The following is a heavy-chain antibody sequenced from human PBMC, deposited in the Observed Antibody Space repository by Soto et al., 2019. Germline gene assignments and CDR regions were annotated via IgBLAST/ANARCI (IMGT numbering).Heavy chain of an antibody. CDR1: GYSFTSYW. CDR2: IDPSDSYT. J-gene: IGHJ6*02. D-gene: IGHD2-2*01. Sequence: GESLKISCKGSGYSFTSYWISWVRQVPGKGLEWMGRIDPSDSYTNYSPSFQGHVTISADKSISTAYLQWSSLKASDTAMYYCARSEANVVVPAAMAPYYYYGMDVWGQGTTVTVSS. CDR3: ARSEANVVVPAAMAPYYYYGMDV. V-gene: IGHV5-10-1*01.